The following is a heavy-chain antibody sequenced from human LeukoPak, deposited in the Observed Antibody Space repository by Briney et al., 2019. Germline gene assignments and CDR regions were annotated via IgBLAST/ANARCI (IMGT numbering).Heavy chain of an antibody. J-gene: IGHJ4*02. Sequence: GGSLRLSCAASGFTFSSYSMNWVRQAPGKGLEWVSSISTSGTHIYYADSVKGRFTISRDNAKNSLYLQMNSLRAEDTALYYCARDPVCGSDCFVDYWGQGTLVTVSS. D-gene: IGHD2-21*02. CDR1: GFTFSSYS. CDR2: ISTSGTHI. CDR3: ARDPVCGSDCFVDY. V-gene: IGHV3-21*01.